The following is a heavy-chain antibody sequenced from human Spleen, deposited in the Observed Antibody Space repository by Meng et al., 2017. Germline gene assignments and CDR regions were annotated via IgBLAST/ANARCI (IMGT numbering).Heavy chain of an antibody. J-gene: IGHJ5*02. CDR1: GSSFGNYW. D-gene: IGHD1-1*01. CDR3: ARHWSMKWERPDVHWLDP. V-gene: IGHV5-51*01. CDR2: IYSVDSDT. Sequence: GESLKISCTGSGSSFGNYWIAWVRQMPGKGLEWMGIIYSVDSDTKYSPSFQGQVTISVDKSINTAYRQWSSLRASDTAMYYCARHWSMKWERPDVHWLDPWGQGTLVTVSS.